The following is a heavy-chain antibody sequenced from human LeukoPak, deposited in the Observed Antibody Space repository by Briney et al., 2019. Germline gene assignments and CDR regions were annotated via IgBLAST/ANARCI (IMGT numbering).Heavy chain of an antibody. D-gene: IGHD7-27*01. J-gene: IGHJ3*02. CDR3: ARKQRLTGATKIAFDI. Sequence: GASVKVSCKASGYTFTGYYMHWVRQAPGQGLEWMGWINPNSGGTNYAQKFQGRVTMTRDTSISTAYMELSRLRSDDTAVYYCARKQRLTGATKIAFDIWGQGTVVTVSS. CDR1: GYTFTGYY. V-gene: IGHV1-2*02. CDR2: INPNSGGT.